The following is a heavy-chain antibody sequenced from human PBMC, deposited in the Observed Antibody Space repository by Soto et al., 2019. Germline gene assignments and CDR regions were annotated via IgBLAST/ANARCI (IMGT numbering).Heavy chain of an antibody. D-gene: IGHD3-10*01. CDR3: ARASAEGVLFDY. V-gene: IGHV1-46*03. Sequence: AXVKVSCKASGYTFTSYYMHWVGQAPGQGLEWMGIINPSGGSTSYAQKFQGRVTMTRDTSTSTVYMELSSLRSEDTAVYYCARASAEGVLFDYWGQGTLVTVSS. CDR1: GYTFTSYY. J-gene: IGHJ4*02. CDR2: INPSGGST.